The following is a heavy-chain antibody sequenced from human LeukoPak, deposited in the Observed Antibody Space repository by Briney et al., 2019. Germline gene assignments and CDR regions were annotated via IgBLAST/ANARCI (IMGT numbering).Heavy chain of an antibody. CDR3: ARGGTYSWDGLDI. Sequence: PGGSLRLSCAASGFTLSSHWIHWVRQAPGKGLVWVSTLNSAGSITPYADSVKGRFTISRDNAKNTLYLQMNSLRAEDTAVYYCARGGTYSWDGLDIWGQGTMVTVSS. CDR2: LNSAGSIT. D-gene: IGHD1-26*01. CDR1: GFTLSSHW. V-gene: IGHV3-74*01. J-gene: IGHJ3*02.